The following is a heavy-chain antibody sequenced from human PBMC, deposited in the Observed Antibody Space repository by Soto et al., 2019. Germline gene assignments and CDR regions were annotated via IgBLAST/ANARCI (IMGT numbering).Heavy chain of an antibody. CDR2: IIPIFGTA. D-gene: IGHD3-9*01. CDR1: GGTFSSYA. Sequence: QVQLVQSGAEVKKPGSSVKVSCKASGGTFSSYAISWVRQAPGQGLEWMGGIIPIFGTANYAQKFQGRVTITADESTSTAYMELSSLRSEDTAVYYCARVRVNYDILTGYHYYYGMDVWGQGPTVTVSS. CDR3: ARVRVNYDILTGYHYYYGMDV. J-gene: IGHJ6*02. V-gene: IGHV1-69*01.